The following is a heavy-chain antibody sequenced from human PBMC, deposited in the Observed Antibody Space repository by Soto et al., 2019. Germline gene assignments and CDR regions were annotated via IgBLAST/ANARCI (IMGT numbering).Heavy chain of an antibody. CDR3: TKSQSGSYFAAFDI. D-gene: IGHD1-26*01. Sequence: GGSLRLSCVVSGDSFDTYVINWVRQSPGKGLEWVSAVTGSGVTTWYAESIKGRFTISRDNSKNTVFLQMNSLTAEDTALYYCTKSQSGSYFAAFDIWGQGTMVTVSS. CDR2: VTGSGVTT. V-gene: IGHV3-23*01. CDR1: GDSFDTYV. J-gene: IGHJ3*02.